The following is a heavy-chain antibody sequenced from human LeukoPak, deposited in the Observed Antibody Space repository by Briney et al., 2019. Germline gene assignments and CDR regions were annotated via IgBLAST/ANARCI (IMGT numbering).Heavy chain of an antibody. Sequence: GGSLRLSCAASGFTFSNFGMNWVRQAPGKGLEWVALISYDGSNKFYADSVEGRFTISRDNSKSTLYLQMSSLRAEDTAVYYCAKSNGHPYYYGMDVWGQGATVTVSS. J-gene: IGHJ6*02. V-gene: IGHV3-30*18. CDR1: GFTFSNFG. CDR3: AKSNGHPYYYGMDV. D-gene: IGHD4-11*01. CDR2: ISYDGSNK.